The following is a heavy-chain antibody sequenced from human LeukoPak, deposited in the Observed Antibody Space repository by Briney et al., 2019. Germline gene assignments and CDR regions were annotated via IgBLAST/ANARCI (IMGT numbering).Heavy chain of an antibody. V-gene: IGHV4-34*01. CDR3: ARGRSVVVPAARRYFDY. J-gene: IGHJ4*02. D-gene: IGHD2-2*01. Sequence: SETLSLTCAVYGGSFSGYYWSWIRQPPGKGLEWIGEINHSGSTNYNTSLKSRVTISVDTSKNQFSLKLSSVTAADTAVYYCARGRSVVVPAARRYFDYWGQGTLVTVSS. CDR1: GGSFSGYY. CDR2: INHSGST.